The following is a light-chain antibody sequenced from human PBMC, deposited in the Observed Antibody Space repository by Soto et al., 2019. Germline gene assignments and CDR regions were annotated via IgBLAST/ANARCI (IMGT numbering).Light chain of an antibody. V-gene: IGKV3-20*01. Sequence: EIVLTQSPGTLSLSPGERATLSCRDSQSVTSNCLAWYQQKPGQAPRLLIYGASTRAAGVPDRFSGSGSGTDFTLTITRLEPEDFAVYYCQQYGRSPLLYTFGQGTRLGVK. CDR2: GAS. J-gene: IGKJ2*01. CDR3: QQYGRSPLLYT. CDR1: QSVTSNC.